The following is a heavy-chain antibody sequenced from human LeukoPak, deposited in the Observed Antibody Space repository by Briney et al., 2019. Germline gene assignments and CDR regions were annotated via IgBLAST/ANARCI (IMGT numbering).Heavy chain of an antibody. D-gene: IGHD3-10*01. CDR2: IHHSGRS. J-gene: IGHJ4*02. Sequence: SETLSLTCAVYGGSFSDYSWSWIRQPPGKGLESIGFIHHSGRSRHNPSLKDRVAISVDTSRKQFALKLSSVTAADTAMYYCARGGNRFGGFYFDYWGQGIQVIVSS. CDR1: GGSFSDYS. CDR3: ARGGNRFGGFYFDY. V-gene: IGHV4-34*09.